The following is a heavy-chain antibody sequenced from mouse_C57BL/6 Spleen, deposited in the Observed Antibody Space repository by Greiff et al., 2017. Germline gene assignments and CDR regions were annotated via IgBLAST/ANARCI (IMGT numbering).Heavy chain of an antibody. J-gene: IGHJ4*01. CDR1: GFSLTSYG. CDR2: IWSDGST. V-gene: IGHV2-6-1*01. D-gene: IGHD2-4*01. Sequence: VQLQQSGPGLVAPSQSLSITCTVSGFSLTSYGVHWVRQPPGKGLEWLVVIWSDGSTTYNSALKSRLSISKDNSKSQVFLKMNSLQTDDTAMYYCARHDDYDIYAMDYWGQGTSVTVSS. CDR3: ARHDDYDIYAMDY.